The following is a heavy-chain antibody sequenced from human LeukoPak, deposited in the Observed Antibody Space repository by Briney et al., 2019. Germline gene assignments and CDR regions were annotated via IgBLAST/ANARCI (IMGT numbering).Heavy chain of an antibody. CDR3: ARVGDYSIINYFDH. J-gene: IGHJ4*02. D-gene: IGHD4-11*01. CDR1: GFTFSSYW. Sequence: GGSLRLSCAASGFTFSSYWMHWVRQAPGKGLVWVSRINSDGSSTSYADSVKGRFTISRDNAKNTLYLQMNSLRAEDTAVYYCARVGDYSIINYFDHWGQGTLVTVSS. V-gene: IGHV3-74*01. CDR2: INSDGSST.